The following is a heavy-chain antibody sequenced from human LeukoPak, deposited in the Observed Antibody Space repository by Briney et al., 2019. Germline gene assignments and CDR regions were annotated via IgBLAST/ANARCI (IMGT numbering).Heavy chain of an antibody. V-gene: IGHV3-74*01. D-gene: IGHD3-10*01. CDR1: GFTFSRYW. CDR3: ARDVGGAGSH. Sequence: GESLRLSCAASGFTFSRYWMHWVRQAPGEGLVWVSRIDEHGTTIDYADSVRDRFPISKKNAKNTLYLHMDSLRAEDTAMYYCARDVGGAGSHWGQGSLVTVSS. J-gene: IGHJ4*02. CDR2: IDEHGTTI.